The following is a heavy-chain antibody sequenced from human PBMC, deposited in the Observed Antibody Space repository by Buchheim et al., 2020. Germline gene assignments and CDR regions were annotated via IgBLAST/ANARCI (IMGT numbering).Heavy chain of an antibody. D-gene: IGHD5-18*01. Sequence: QVQLQQWGAGLLKPSETLSLTCAVYGGSFSGYYWSWIRQPPGKGLEWIGEINHSGSTNYNPSLKSRVTISVDTSKSQFSLKLSSVTAADTAVYYCARGYRFGYNYYYYGMDVWGQGTT. CDR3: ARGYRFGYNYYYYGMDV. J-gene: IGHJ6*02. CDR1: GGSFSGYY. CDR2: INHSGST. V-gene: IGHV4-34*01.